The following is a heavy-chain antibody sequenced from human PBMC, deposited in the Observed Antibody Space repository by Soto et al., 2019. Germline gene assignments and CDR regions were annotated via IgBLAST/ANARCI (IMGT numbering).Heavy chain of an antibody. V-gene: IGHV1-18*01. J-gene: IGHJ6*03. Sequence: QVQLVQSGAEVKKPGASVKVSCKASGYTFTSYGISWVRQAPGQGLEWMGWISAYNGNTNYAQKLQGRVTMTTDTSTSTAYRELRSLRSDDTAVYYCARVLRFLERPLSISSYYYMDVCGKGTTVTVSS. CDR2: ISAYNGNT. CDR3: ARVLRFLERPLSISSYYYMDV. D-gene: IGHD3-3*01. CDR1: GYTFTSYG.